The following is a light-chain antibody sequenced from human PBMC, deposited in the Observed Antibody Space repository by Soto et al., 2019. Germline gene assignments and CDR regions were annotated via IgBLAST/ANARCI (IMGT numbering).Light chain of an antibody. CDR3: QQRSNSYT. J-gene: IGKJ2*01. CDR2: AAS. CDR1: QSVSRS. Sequence: EIVLTQSPATLSLSPGERATLSCRASQSVSRSLAWYQQKPGQAPRLLIFAASNRATGIPARFSGSGSGTDFTRTISSLEPEDFAVYYCQQRSNSYTFGQGTKLEIK. V-gene: IGKV3-11*01.